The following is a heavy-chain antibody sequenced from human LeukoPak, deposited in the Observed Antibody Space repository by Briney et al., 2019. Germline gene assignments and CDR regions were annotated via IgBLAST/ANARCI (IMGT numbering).Heavy chain of an antibody. D-gene: IGHD2-15*01. CDR2: IYTSWST. J-gene: IGHJ3*02. Sequence: SETLSLTCTVSGVSISSYYWSWIRQPAGKGLEGIGRIYTSWSTNYNPSLKSRVTMSVDTSKNQFSLKLSSVTAADTAVYYCARRRVCSGGSCGAFDIWGQGTMVTVSS. CDR1: GVSISSYY. V-gene: IGHV4-4*07. CDR3: ARRRVCSGGSCGAFDI.